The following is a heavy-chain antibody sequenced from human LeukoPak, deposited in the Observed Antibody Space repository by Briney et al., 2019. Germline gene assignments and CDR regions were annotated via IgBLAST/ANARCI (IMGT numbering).Heavy chain of an antibody. CDR1: GFTFSRYW. Sequence: GGSLRLSWAASGFTFSRYWMHWGRHAPGKGLVWVSRINSDGSSTSYADSVKGRFTISRDNAKNTLYLQMNSLRAEDTAVYYCARARRGWGFDYWGQGTLVTVSS. CDR3: ARARRGWGFDY. V-gene: IGHV3-74*01. CDR2: INSDGSST. J-gene: IGHJ4*02. D-gene: IGHD7-27*01.